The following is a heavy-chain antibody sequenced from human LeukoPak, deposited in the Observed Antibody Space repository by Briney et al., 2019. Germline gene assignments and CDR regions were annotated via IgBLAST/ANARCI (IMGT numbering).Heavy chain of an antibody. CDR3: AKDHRGGWSGYFDS. J-gene: IGHJ4*02. CDR1: GFTFNSHG. D-gene: IGHD6-19*01. Sequence: PGRSLRLSCAASGFTFNSHGMYWVRQAPGKGLEWVAVIWHDGSAEFYGDSVRGRFRISRDDSKNTLYLQMDSLRVEDTAPYYCAKDHRGGWSGYFDSWGQGTLVTVSS. CDR2: IWHDGSAE. V-gene: IGHV3-33*06.